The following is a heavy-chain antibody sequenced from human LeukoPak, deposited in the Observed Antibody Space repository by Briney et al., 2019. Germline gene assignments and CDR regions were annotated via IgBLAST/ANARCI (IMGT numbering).Heavy chain of an antibody. CDR2: IYYSGST. D-gene: IGHD1-1*01. J-gene: IGHJ6*03. V-gene: IGHV4-39*07. CDR3: ARGRVSSSTWYSTYYYYFYMDV. CDR1: GGSISSSSYY. Sequence: PSETLSLTCTVSGGSISSSSYYWGWIRQPPGKGLEWIGSIYYSGSTYYNPSLKSRVTISADTSKNQVSLKLRSVTAADTAVYFCARGRVSSSTWYSTYYYYFYMDVWGKGTTVTVSS.